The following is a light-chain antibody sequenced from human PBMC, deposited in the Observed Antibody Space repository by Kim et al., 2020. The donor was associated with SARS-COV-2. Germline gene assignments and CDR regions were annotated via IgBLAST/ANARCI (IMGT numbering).Light chain of an antibody. CDR2: DTN. Sequence: PGRTVTLTCASSTGAVTGGHFPYWFQQKPGQAPTTLIYDTNNKHSLTPARFSGSLLGDKAALTLSGAQPEDEADYYCLLFYSGPRVFGGGTQLTVL. CDR1: TGAVTGGHF. CDR3: LLFYSGPRV. J-gene: IGLJ3*02. V-gene: IGLV7-46*01.